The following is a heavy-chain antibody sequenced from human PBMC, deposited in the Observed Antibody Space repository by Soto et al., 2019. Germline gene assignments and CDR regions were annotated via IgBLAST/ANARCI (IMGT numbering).Heavy chain of an antibody. D-gene: IGHD2-15*01. CDR1: GYTFTSYG. V-gene: IGHV1-58*02. J-gene: IGHJ6*02. CDR3: SADRPDIGVGWWV. CDR2: IVVASGQT. Sequence: SVKVSCKASGYTFTSYGISWVRQAHGQRLEWIGWIVVASGQTNYAQNFRGRVAITRDTSTATAYIELTGLTSEDTAVYFCSADRPDIGVGWWVWGQGTTVTVSS.